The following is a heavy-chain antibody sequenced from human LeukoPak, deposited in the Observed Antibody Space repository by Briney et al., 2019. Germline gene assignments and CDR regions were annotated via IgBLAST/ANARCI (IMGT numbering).Heavy chain of an antibody. CDR3: ARDREDSGYPNFFDY. Sequence: GGSLRLSCAASGFTFCIYWMLWVRQAPGKGLVCVSRINSDGSSTSYADSVKGRFTISRDNAKNTLYLQMNSLRAEDTAVYYCARDREDSGYPNFFDYWGQGTLVTVSS. D-gene: IGHD6-13*01. CDR1: GFTFCIYW. V-gene: IGHV3-74*01. CDR2: INSDGSST. J-gene: IGHJ4*02.